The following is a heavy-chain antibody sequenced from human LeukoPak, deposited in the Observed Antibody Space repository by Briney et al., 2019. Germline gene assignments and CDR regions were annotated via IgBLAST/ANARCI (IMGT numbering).Heavy chain of an antibody. CDR1: GFTFSSYA. D-gene: IGHD1-26*01. CDR2: ISWNSGSI. Sequence: PGGSLRLSCAASGFTFSSYAMSWVRQAPGKGLEWVSGISWNSGSIGYADSVKGRFTISRDNAKNSLYLQMNSLRAEDTALYYCAKDMVTQSGSYYLAAFDIWGQGTMVTVSS. J-gene: IGHJ3*02. V-gene: IGHV3-9*01. CDR3: AKDMVTQSGSYYLAAFDI.